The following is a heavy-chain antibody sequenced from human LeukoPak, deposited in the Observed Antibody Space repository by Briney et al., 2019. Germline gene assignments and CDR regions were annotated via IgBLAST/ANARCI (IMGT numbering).Heavy chain of an antibody. CDR2: INPNSGGT. V-gene: IGHV1-2*02. Sequence: ASVKVSCKASGYTFTGYYMHWVRQAPGQGLEWMGWINPNSGGTNYAQKFQGRVTMTRDTSISTAYMELSRLRSDDTAVYYCARVNGDYRTADYWGQGTLVTVSS. D-gene: IGHD4-17*01. J-gene: IGHJ4*02. CDR1: GYTFTGYY. CDR3: ARVNGDYRTADY.